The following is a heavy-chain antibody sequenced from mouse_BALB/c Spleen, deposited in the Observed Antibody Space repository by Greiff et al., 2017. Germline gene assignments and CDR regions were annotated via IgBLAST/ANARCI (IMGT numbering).Heavy chain of an antibody. Sequence: EVQLQESGPELVKPGASVKISCKASGYSFTGYFMNWVMQSHGKSLEWIGRINPYNGDTFYNQKFKGKATLTVDKSSSTAHMELRSLASEDSAVYYCARGERRGNYYAMDYWGQGTSVTVSS. D-gene: IGHD2-12*01. CDR1: GYSFTGYF. J-gene: IGHJ4*01. CDR2: INPYNGDT. V-gene: IGHV1-20*02. CDR3: ARGERRGNYYAMDY.